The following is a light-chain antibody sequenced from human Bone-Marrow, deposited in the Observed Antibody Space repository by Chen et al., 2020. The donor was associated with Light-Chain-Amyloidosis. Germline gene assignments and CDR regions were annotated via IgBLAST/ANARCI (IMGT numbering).Light chain of an antibody. CDR2: DNN. J-gene: IGLJ3*02. Sequence: QSVLTQPPSVSAAPGQKVTISCSGSTSNIGNNFVSWYQQFPGTAPKLLIYDNNRRPSGIPDRFSGSKSATSATLGITGLQTGDEADYYCGTWDIRLGTVMFGGGTKLTVL. CDR3: GTWDIRLGTVM. CDR1: TSNIGNNF. V-gene: IGLV1-51*01.